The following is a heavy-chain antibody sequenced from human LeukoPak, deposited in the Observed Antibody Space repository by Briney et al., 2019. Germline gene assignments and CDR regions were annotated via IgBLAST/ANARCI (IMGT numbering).Heavy chain of an antibody. J-gene: IGHJ5*02. CDR1: GASVSSYC. CDR3: ARDLSSYNWFDP. Sequence: PSETLSLTCTVSGASVSSYCWSWIRQSPGKGLEWIGYITYSGNAIYNPSLKSRVTISVGTSKNQFSLKMTSMTAADTAVYYCARDLSSYNWFDPWGQGTLVTVSS. CDR2: ITYSGNA. V-gene: IGHV4-59*02. D-gene: IGHD3-10*01.